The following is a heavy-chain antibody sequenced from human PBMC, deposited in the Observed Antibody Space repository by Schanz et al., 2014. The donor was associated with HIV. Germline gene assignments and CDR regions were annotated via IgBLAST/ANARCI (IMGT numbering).Heavy chain of an antibody. J-gene: IGHJ4*02. V-gene: IGHV1-69*01. Sequence: QVQLVQSGAEVKKPGSSVKVSCKASGGTFSIYAISWVRQAPGQGLEWMAGIIPIIGTADYAQKFQGRATITADESTSTAYMELSSLRSEDTAVYYCARDSPVAAGTLDYWGQGTLVTVSS. CDR1: GGTFSIYA. CDR3: ARDSPVAAGTLDY. CDR2: IIPIIGTA. D-gene: IGHD6-13*01.